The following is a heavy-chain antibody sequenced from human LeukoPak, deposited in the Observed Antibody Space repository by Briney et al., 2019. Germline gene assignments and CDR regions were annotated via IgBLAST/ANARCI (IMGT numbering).Heavy chain of an antibody. CDR2: INSDGSST. CDR3: ARDGYDSSGYYSH. CDR1: GFTFSSYS. J-gene: IGHJ4*02. Sequence: GGSLRLSCAASGFTFSSYSMNWVRQAPGKGLVWVSRINSDGSSTSYADSVKGRFTISRDNAKNTLYLQMNSLRAEDTAVYYCARDGYDSSGYYSHWGQGTLVTVSS. V-gene: IGHV3-74*01. D-gene: IGHD3-22*01.